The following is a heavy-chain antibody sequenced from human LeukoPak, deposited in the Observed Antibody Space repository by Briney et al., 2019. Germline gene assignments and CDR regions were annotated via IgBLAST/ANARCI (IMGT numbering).Heavy chain of an antibody. J-gene: IGHJ4*02. Sequence: ASVTVSCTASGYTFTGYYMHWVRQAPGQGLEWMGWINPNSGDTNYAQKFQGRVTMTSDTSIITAYMELSSLRSDDTAVYYCARAENYDSSGSQDYWGQGTLVTVSS. D-gene: IGHD3-22*01. CDR1: GYTFTGYY. V-gene: IGHV1-2*02. CDR3: ARAENYDSSGSQDY. CDR2: INPNSGDT.